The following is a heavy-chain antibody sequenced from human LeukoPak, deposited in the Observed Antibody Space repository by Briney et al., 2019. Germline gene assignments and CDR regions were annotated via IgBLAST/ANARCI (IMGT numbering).Heavy chain of an antibody. Sequence: TSETLSLTCTVSGGSIYSYYWSWIRQSPGKGLEWIGYIYTSGSTNYNLSLKSRVTISVDTSKNQFSLKLSSVTAADTAVYYCARENYYDSSGYLNFDYWGQGTLVTVSS. CDR3: ARENYYDSSGYLNFDY. V-gene: IGHV4-4*08. CDR2: IYTSGST. CDR1: GGSIYSYY. D-gene: IGHD3-22*01. J-gene: IGHJ4*02.